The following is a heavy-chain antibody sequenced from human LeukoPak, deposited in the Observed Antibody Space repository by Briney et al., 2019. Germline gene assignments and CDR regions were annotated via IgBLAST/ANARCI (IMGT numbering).Heavy chain of an antibody. Sequence: GGSLRLSCAASGFTFSSYGMHWVRQAPGKGLEWVAFIRYDGGNKYYADSVKGRFTISRDNSKNTLYLQMNSLRAEDTAVYYCAKDRTIFGVVNWFDPWGQGTLVTVSS. CDR2: IRYDGGNK. D-gene: IGHD3-3*01. CDR3: AKDRTIFGVVNWFDP. J-gene: IGHJ5*02. CDR1: GFTFSSYG. V-gene: IGHV3-30*02.